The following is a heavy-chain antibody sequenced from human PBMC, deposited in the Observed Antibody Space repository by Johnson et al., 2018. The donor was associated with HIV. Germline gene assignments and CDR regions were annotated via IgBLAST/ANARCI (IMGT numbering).Heavy chain of an antibody. Sequence: QVQLVESGGGVVQPGKSLTLSCVASGLSFSNFGIHWVRQAPGKGPECVAVISFDGNLKKYADSVKGRFTISRDNAKNSLYLQMNSLRAEDTALYYCAKDIEDSSSLGAFDIWGQGTMVIVYS. V-gene: IGHV3-30*18. CDR2: ISFDGNLK. D-gene: IGHD6-6*01. CDR1: GLSFSNFG. J-gene: IGHJ3*02. CDR3: AKDIEDSSSLGAFDI.